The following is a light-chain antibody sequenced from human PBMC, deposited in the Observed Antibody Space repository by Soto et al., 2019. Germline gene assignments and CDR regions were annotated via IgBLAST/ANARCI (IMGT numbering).Light chain of an antibody. CDR1: SSDIGAYDY. CDR3: FSFTSTIPQV. V-gene: IGLV2-14*01. Sequence: ARTEPGTESGYIGESIAISKNGTSSDIGAYDYVSWFQQHPGKAPKLMISEVNNRPSGVSNRFSGSKSGNTAYLTISGLLVEDEAEYFCFSFTSTIPQVFGTGTKVTVL. CDR2: EVN. J-gene: IGLJ1*01.